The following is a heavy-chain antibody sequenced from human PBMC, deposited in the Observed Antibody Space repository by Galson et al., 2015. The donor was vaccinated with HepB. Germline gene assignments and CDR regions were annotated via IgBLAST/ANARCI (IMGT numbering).Heavy chain of an antibody. Sequence: SLRLSCAASGFTFSDYYMSWIRQAPGKGLEWVSYISSSGSTIYYADSVKGRFTISRDNAKNSLYLQMNSLRAEDTAVYYCARGWESIDFWSGYPFDYWGQGTLVTVSS. V-gene: IGHV3-11*01. J-gene: IGHJ4*02. CDR1: GFTFSDYY. CDR2: ISSSGSTI. CDR3: ARGWESIDFWSGYPFDY. D-gene: IGHD3-3*01.